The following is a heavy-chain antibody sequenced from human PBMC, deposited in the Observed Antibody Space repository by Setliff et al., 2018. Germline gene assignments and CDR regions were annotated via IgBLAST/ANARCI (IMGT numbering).Heavy chain of an antibody. CDR3: ARIGTSSVLYGMDV. D-gene: IGHD3-22*01. V-gene: IGHV2-26*03. CDR1: GFSLSDGRVG. Sequence: SGPTLVNPTETLTLTCTISGFSLSDGRVGVTWIRQPPGKALEWLATIFSMDQKSYSTSLESRLLISKDTSATQVVLMMTNMNPADTGTYYCARIGTSSVLYGMDVWGQGTLVTVS. J-gene: IGHJ6*02. CDR2: IFSMDQK.